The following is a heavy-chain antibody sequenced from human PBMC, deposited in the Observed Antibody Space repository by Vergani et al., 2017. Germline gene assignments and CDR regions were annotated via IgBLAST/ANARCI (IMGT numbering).Heavy chain of an antibody. V-gene: IGHV5-51*01. J-gene: IGHJ4*02. Sequence: EVQLVQSGAEVKKPGESLKISCKGSGYSFTSYWIGWVRQMPGKGLEWMGIIYPGDSDTRYSPSFQGQVTISADKSISTAYLQWSSLKASDTAMYYCARQDCSGGSCYDPYYLDYWGQGTLVTVSS. CDR3: ARQDCSGGSCYDPYYLDY. D-gene: IGHD2-15*01. CDR2: IYPGDSDT. CDR1: GYSFTSYW.